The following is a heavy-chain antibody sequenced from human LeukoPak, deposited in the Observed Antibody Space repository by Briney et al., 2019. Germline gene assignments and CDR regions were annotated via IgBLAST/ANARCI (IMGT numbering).Heavy chain of an antibody. J-gene: IGHJ4*02. Sequence: GGSLRLSCAASGFTFSSYAMSWVRQAPGKGLEWVSAISGSGGSTYYADSVKGRFTISRDNSKNTLYLQMNSLRAEDTAVYYCAKDGQGIGGWYDFFFYFDYWGQGTLVTVSS. CDR3: AKDGQGIGGWYDFFFYFDY. CDR1: GFTFSSYA. V-gene: IGHV3-23*01. CDR2: ISGSGGST. D-gene: IGHD6-19*01.